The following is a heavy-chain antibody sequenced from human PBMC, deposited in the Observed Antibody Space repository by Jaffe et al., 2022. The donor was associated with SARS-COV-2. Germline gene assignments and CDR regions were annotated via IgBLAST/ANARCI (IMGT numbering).Heavy chain of an antibody. CDR3: ARAGGETRPILWFGELLSSNWFDP. D-gene: IGHD3-10*01. J-gene: IGHJ5*02. V-gene: IGHV4-59*01. CDR2: IYYSGST. Sequence: QVQLQESGPGLVKPSETLSLTCTVSGGSISSYYWSWIRQPPGKGLEWIGYIYYSGSTNYNPSLKSRVTISVDTSKNQFSLKLSSVTAADTAVYYCARAGGETRPILWFGELLSSNWFDPWGQGTLVTVSS. CDR1: GGSISSYY.